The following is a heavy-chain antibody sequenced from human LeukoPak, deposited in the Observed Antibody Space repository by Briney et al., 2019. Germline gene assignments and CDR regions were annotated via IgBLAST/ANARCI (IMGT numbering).Heavy chain of an antibody. Sequence: SETLSLTCSVSVGSISSYYWSWIRQPPGKGPEWIGYIYYSANYNPSLKSRVTISVDRSKNQFSLNLTSVTAADTAVYYCARASGYYVNHWGQGTLVTVSS. J-gene: IGHJ5*02. V-gene: IGHV4-59*01. CDR2: IYYSA. CDR3: ARASGYYVNH. D-gene: IGHD5-18*01. CDR1: VGSISSYY.